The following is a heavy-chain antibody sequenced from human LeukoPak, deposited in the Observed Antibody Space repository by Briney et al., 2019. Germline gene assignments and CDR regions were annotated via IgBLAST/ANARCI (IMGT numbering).Heavy chain of an antibody. J-gene: IGHJ5*02. CDR2: IYYSGNT. D-gene: IGHD3-10*01. CDR1: GGSISGYF. Sequence: SETLSLTCTVSGGSISGYFWTWIRQPPGKGLEWIGCIYYSGNTNYNPSLKSRVTISVDTSKNQFSLKLSSVTAADTAVYYCARNYYGSGSSNWFDPWGQGTLVTVSS. CDR3: ARNYYGSGSSNWFDP. V-gene: IGHV4-59*08.